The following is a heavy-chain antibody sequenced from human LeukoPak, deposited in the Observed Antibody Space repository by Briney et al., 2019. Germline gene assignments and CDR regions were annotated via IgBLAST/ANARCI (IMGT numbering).Heavy chain of an antibody. D-gene: IGHD6-13*01. Sequence: APVKVSCKASGYTFNVYYIHWVRQAPGQGLEWVGWINPNSGGTNYVQKLQGRVTMTRDTSISTAYMELNRLKSDDTAVYFCAREATPGTNWFDPWGQGTLVTVSS. J-gene: IGHJ5*02. V-gene: IGHV1-2*02. CDR2: INPNSGGT. CDR3: AREATPGTNWFDP. CDR1: GYTFNVYY.